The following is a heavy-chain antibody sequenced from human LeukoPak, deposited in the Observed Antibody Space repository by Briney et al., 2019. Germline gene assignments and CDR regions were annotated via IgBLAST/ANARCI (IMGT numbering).Heavy chain of an antibody. D-gene: IGHD4-17*01. J-gene: IGHJ4*02. Sequence: ASVKVSCKASGYTFTDYYINWVRQAPGQGLEWMGWINPNSGGTNYAQKFQGWVTVTRDTSISTAYMELSRLRSDDTAVYYCARDKKWRYGDYDIWGQGTLVTVSS. CDR2: INPNSGGT. CDR1: GYTFTDYY. V-gene: IGHV1-2*04. CDR3: ARDKKWRYGDYDI.